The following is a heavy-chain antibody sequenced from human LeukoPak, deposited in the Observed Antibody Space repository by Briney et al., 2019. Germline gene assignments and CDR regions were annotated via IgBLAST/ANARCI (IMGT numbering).Heavy chain of an antibody. Sequence: GGSLRLSCAASGFTFSSYSMNWVRQAPGKGLEWVSSISSSSSYIYYADSVKGRFTISRDNAKNSLYLQMNSLRAEDTAVYYCARVTGLGDLADYWGQGTLVTVSS. J-gene: IGHJ4*02. CDR2: ISSSSSYI. CDR3: ARVTGLGDLADY. D-gene: IGHD2-21*01. CDR1: GFTFSSYS. V-gene: IGHV3-21*01.